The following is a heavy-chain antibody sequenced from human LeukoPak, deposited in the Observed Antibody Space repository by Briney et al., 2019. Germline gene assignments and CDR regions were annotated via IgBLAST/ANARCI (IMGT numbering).Heavy chain of an antibody. J-gene: IGHJ4*02. V-gene: IGHV4-34*01. CDR1: GGSFSGHY. Sequence: SETLSLTCAVYGGSFSGHYWSWIRQPPGKGLEWIGEINHSGSTNYNPSLKSRVTISVDTSKNQFSLKLSSVTAADTAVYYCARGYSYGLEAYFDYWGQGTLVTVSS. CDR3: ARGYSYGLEAYFDY. CDR2: INHSGST. D-gene: IGHD5-18*01.